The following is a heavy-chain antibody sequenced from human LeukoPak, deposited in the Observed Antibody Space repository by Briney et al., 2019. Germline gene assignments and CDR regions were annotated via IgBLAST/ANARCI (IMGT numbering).Heavy chain of an antibody. Sequence: AETLSHTCTVSGGSISSSRYYWGWIRQSPGRGLEWIGSIYYSGSTYYNPSLKSRLTISVDTSQNQFSLNLSSVTAADTALYYCARLRSGYSGYDSFEYWGQGTLVTVSS. V-gene: IGHV4-39*07. CDR1: GGSISSSRYY. D-gene: IGHD5-12*01. CDR2: IYYSGST. J-gene: IGHJ4*02. CDR3: ARLRSGYSGYDSFEY.